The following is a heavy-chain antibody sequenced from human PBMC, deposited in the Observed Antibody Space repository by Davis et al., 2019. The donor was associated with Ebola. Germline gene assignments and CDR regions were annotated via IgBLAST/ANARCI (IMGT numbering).Heavy chain of an antibody. CDR2: ISYDGRNK. CDR1: GFTFKTFG. Sequence: GGSLRLSCAASGFTFKTFGMNWVRQAPGKGLEWVAVISYDGRNKFYADSVKGRFTISRDNSKNTVYLQMDSLRAEDTVVYFCAKDHRFIVAAVTGLDYWGQGTPVTVSS. J-gene: IGHJ4*02. CDR3: AKDHRFIVAAVTGLDY. V-gene: IGHV3-30*18. D-gene: IGHD5-12*01.